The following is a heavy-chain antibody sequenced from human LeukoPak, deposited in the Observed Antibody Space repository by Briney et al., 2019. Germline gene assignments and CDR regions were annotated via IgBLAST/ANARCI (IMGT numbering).Heavy chain of an antibody. CDR2: ISSSSSYI. Sequence: PGGSLRLSCAASGFTFSSYSMNWVRQAPGKGLEWVSSISSSSSYIYYADSVKGRFTISRDNAKNSLYLQMNSLRAEDTAVYYCARGERSEYYYYYYMDVWGKGTTVTVSS. CDR1: GFTFSSYS. CDR3: ARGERSEYYYYYYMDV. J-gene: IGHJ6*03. V-gene: IGHV3-21*01.